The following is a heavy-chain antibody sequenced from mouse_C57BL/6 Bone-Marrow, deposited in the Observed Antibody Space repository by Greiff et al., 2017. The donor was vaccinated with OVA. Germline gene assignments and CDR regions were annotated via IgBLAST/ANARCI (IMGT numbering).Heavy chain of an antibody. D-gene: IGHD1-1*01. CDR2: IHPSDSDT. J-gene: IGHJ4*01. V-gene: IGHV1-74*01. CDR3: ATYYGSSLYYYAMDY. Sequence: VQLQQSGAELVKPGASVKVSCKASGYTFTSYWMHWVKQRPGQGLEWIGRIHPSDSDTNYKQKFKGKATLTVDKSSSTAYMQLSSLTSEDSAVYYCATYYGSSLYYYAMDYWGQGTSVTVSS. CDR1: GYTFTSYW.